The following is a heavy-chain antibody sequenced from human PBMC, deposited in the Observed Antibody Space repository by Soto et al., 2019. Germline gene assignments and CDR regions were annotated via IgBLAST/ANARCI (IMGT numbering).Heavy chain of an antibody. V-gene: IGHV3-23*01. D-gene: IGHD3-3*01. CDR3: AKDPVGYYDFWSGISYYFDY. J-gene: IGHJ4*02. CDR1: GFTFSSYA. Sequence: GGSLRLSCAASGFTFSSYAMSWVRQAPGKGLEWVSAISGSGGSTYYADSVKGRFTISRDNSKNTLYLQMNSLRAEDTAVYYCAKDPVGYYDFWSGISYYFDYWGQGTLVTVSS. CDR2: ISGSGGST.